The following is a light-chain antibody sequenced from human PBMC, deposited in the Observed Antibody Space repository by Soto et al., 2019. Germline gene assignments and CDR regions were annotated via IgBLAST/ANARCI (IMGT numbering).Light chain of an antibody. J-gene: IGKJ2*01. CDR2: AAS. V-gene: IGKV3D-15*01. CDR3: QQYVNWPPTFT. CDR1: QSVRSD. Sequence: EIVMTQSTAILSVSPGERVTLSYRASQSVRSDLAWYQQKPGQAPRLLIYAASTRATGIPARFSGSGSGTEFTLAISSLQSEDFAVYYCQQYVNWPPTFTFGQGTKLEIK.